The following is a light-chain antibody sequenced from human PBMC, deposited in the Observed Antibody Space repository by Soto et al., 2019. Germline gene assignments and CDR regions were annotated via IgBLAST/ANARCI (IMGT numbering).Light chain of an antibody. J-gene: IGKJ1*01. CDR1: QSVFYSSNNKNY. V-gene: IGKV4-1*01. CDR3: QQYYRPWT. CDR2: WAS. Sequence: DIVLTQSPDSLAVSLGERPTINCKSSQSVFYSSNNKNYLAWYQQKPGQPPKLLIYWASTRESGVPDRFSGSGSGTDFTLTISSLQAEDVAVYYCQQYYRPWTFGQGTKVEIK.